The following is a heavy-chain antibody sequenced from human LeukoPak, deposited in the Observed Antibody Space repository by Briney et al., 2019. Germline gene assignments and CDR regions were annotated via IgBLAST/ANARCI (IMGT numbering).Heavy chain of an antibody. CDR1: GFTFSSYA. J-gene: IGHJ4*02. CDR2: ISYDGSNK. Sequence: GGSLRLSCSASGFTFSSYAIHWVRQAPGKGLEWVAVISYDGSNKYYADSVKGRFTISRDNAKNSLYLQMNSLRAEDTAVYYCARASYSSSWLDYWGQGTLVTVSS. D-gene: IGHD6-13*01. V-gene: IGHV3-30-3*01. CDR3: ARASYSSSWLDY.